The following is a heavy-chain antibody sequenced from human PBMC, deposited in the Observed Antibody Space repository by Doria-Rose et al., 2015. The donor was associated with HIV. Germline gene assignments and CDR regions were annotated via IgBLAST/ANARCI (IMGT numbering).Heavy chain of an antibody. CDR2: IKSKTDGGTI. D-gene: IGHD3-3*01. Sequence: NNAWMSWVRQAPGKGLEWVGRIKSKTDGGTIDYAAPVKGRFTISRDDSKNTLYLQMNSLKTEDTAVYYCTTDQRTTISGVVIMIDYWGQRTLVTVSS. J-gene: IGHJ4*02. CDR3: TTDQRTTISGVVIMIDY. CDR1: NNAW. V-gene: IGHV3-15*01.